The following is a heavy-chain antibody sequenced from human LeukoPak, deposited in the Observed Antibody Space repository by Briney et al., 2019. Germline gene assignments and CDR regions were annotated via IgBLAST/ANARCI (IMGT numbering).Heavy chain of an antibody. J-gene: IGHJ4*02. V-gene: IGHV1-69*13. D-gene: IGHD2-2*01. CDR2: IIPIFGTA. CDR1: GGTFSSYA. Sequence: ASVKVSCKASGGTFSSYAISWVRQAPGQGLEWMGGIIPIFGTANYAQKFQGRVTITADESTSTAYMELSSLRSEDTAVYYCARVRYCSSTSCYPFDYWGQGTLVTVSS. CDR3: ARVRYCSSTSCYPFDY.